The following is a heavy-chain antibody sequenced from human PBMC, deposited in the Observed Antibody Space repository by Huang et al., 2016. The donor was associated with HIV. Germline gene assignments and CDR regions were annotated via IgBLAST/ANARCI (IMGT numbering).Heavy chain of an antibody. CDR2: TNLDGVT. Sequence: QVRLQQCGGGLVRPSETLSRTCAVYCEFFGSHYWCWVGQSSGKGLECIGETNLDGVTRFNPSRRSRVNISVYTSWNQFSLTVASGPAADTAIYFFARGRDAAEMDTVDAGLDVWDQGTKVTVS. CDR3: ARGRDAAEMDTVDAGLDV. V-gene: IGHV4-34*02. D-gene: IGHD2-2*03. CDR1: CEFFGSHY. J-gene: IGHJ3*01.